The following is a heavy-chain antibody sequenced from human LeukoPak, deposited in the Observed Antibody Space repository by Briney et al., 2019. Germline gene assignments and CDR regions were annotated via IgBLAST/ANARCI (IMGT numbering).Heavy chain of an antibody. CDR1: GFTFSNAW. D-gene: IGHD1-26*01. CDR3: TRGSYYVAFDI. V-gene: IGHV3-15*01. CDR2: IKSKTDGGTT. J-gene: IGHJ3*02. Sequence: GGSLRLSCAASGFTFSNAWMSWVRQAPGKGLEWVGRIKSKTDGGTTDYAAPVKGRFTISRDDSKNTLYLQMHSLKTEDTAVYYCTRGSYYVAFDIWGQGTMVTVSS.